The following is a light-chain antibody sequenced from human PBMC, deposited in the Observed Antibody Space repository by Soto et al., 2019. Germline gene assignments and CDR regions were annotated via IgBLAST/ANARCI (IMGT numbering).Light chain of an antibody. Sequence: QSALTQPASVSGSPGQSIAISCTGTSSDVGGYNYVSWYQQYPGKAPKLVIYDVSNRPSGVSNRFSGSKSVNTASLTISGLKAEDEDDYYCSSWTSSSTYVFGTGTKVTVL. CDR3: SSWTSSSTYV. V-gene: IGLV2-14*01. CDR2: DVS. J-gene: IGLJ1*01. CDR1: SSDVGGYNY.